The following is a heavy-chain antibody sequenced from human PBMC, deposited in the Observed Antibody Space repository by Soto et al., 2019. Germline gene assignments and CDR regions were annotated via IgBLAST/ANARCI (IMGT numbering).Heavy chain of an antibody. CDR3: AREEGQQLVWNVFDY. Sequence: GGSLRLSCAASGFTFSSDWMTWVRQAPGKGLKWVAVIMKDGSNISYSDSVKGRFTISRDNSQNTLYLQMNSLRAEDTAVYYFAREEGQQLVWNVFDYWGQGTLVTVSS. CDR2: IMKDGSNI. J-gene: IGHJ4*02. CDR1: GFTFSSDW. V-gene: IGHV3-30-3*01. D-gene: IGHD6-13*01.